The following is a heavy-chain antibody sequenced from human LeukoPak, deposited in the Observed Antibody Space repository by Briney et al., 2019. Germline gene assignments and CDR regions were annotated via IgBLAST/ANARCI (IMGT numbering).Heavy chain of an antibody. CDR1: GFPFSSFS. CDR3: ARDPAAAGFDS. V-gene: IGHV3-30*04. J-gene: IGHJ4*02. D-gene: IGHD6-13*01. CDR2: ISYDGGDK. Sequence: GGSLILSCAGSGFTSGFPFSSFSMHWVRQAPGKGLEWVSVISYDGGDKQYADSVRGRFTISRDNSKSTVFLQMNGLTVEDTAIYYCARDPAAAGFDSWGQGTLVTVSS.